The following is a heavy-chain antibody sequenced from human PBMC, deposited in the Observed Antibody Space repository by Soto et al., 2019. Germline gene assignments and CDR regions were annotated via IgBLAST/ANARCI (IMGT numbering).Heavy chain of an antibody. V-gene: IGHV3-33*06. D-gene: IGHD2-2*01. J-gene: IGHJ4*02. Sequence: GGSLRLSCAASGFTFSSYGMHWVRQAPGKGLEWVAVIWYDGNDKYYADFVKGRFTISRDNAKNTVSLQMNSLRAEDTALYYCAKDTYSRSWYFWGQGTLVTVSS. CDR2: IWYDGNDK. CDR1: GFTFSSYG. CDR3: AKDTYSRSWYF.